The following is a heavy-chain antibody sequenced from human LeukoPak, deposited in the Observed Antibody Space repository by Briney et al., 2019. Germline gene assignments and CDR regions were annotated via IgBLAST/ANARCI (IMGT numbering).Heavy chain of an antibody. Sequence: GGSLRLSCAASGLTFSSYRMNWVRQAPGKGLEWVSSITSSSSYIYYADSVKGRFTISRDNAKNSLYLQMNSLRAEDTAVYYCARVTVAGPGYFDYWGQGTLVTVSS. V-gene: IGHV3-21*01. CDR2: ITSSSSYI. CDR3: ARVTVAGPGYFDY. D-gene: IGHD6-19*01. J-gene: IGHJ4*02. CDR1: GLTFSSYR.